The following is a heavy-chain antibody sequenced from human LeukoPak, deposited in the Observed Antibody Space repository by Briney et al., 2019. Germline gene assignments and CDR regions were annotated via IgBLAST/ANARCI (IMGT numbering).Heavy chain of an antibody. CDR3: AKDRTFRITGTTGYFDY. D-gene: IGHD1-20*01. J-gene: IGHJ4*02. CDR2: IRYDGSNK. Sequence: GGSLRLSCAASGFTFSSYGMHWVRQAPGKGLEWVAFIRYDGSNKYYADSVKGRFTISRDNSKNTLYLQMNSLRAEDTAVYYCAKDRTFRITGTTGYFDYWGQGTLVTVSS. CDR1: GFTFSSYG. V-gene: IGHV3-30*02.